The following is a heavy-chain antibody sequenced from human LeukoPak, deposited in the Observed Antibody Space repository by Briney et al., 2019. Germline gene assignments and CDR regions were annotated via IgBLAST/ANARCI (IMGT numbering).Heavy chain of an antibody. Sequence: GGSLRLSCAASGFTFDDYAMHWVRQAPGKGLEWVSGISWNSGSIGYADSVKGRFTISRDNAKNSLYLQMNSLRAEDTALYYCAKALRFREEAIFDYWGQGTLVTVSS. CDR1: GFTFDDYA. J-gene: IGHJ4*02. V-gene: IGHV3-9*01. D-gene: IGHD3-10*01. CDR2: ISWNSGSI. CDR3: AKALRFREEAIFDY.